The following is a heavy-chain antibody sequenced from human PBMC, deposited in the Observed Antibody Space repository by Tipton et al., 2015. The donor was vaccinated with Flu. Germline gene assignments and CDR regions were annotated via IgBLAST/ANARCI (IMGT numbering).Heavy chain of an antibody. CDR2: VSASGSI. CDR1: GGSISSYF. V-gene: IGHV4-4*07. J-gene: IGHJ6*02. Sequence: TLSLTCTVSGGSISSYFWTYIRQPAGGGLEWIGRVSASGSINYYPSPRSRVTMSVDTSKNQFSLKLRSVTAADTAVYYCARDQCNWGPCDYYYGMDVWGQGTTVSVSS. D-gene: IGHD7-27*01. CDR3: ARDQCNWGPCDYYYGMDV.